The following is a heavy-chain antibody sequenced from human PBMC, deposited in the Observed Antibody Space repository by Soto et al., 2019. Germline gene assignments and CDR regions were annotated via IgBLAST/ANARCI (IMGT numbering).Heavy chain of an antibody. CDR1: GFTFSDYY. CDR2: ISSSGSTI. CDR3: AREVSYDSSDNWFDP. V-gene: IGHV3-11*01. Sequence: PGGSLRLSCAASGFTFSDYYMSWIRQAPGKGLEWVSYISSSGSTIYYADSVKGRFTISRDNAKNSLYLQMNSLRAEDTAVYYCAREVSYDSSDNWFDPWGKGTLVTVSS. D-gene: IGHD3-22*01. J-gene: IGHJ5*02.